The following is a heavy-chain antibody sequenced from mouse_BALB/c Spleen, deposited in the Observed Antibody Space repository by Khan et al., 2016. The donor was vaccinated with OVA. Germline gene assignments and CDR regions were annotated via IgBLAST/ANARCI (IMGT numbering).Heavy chain of an antibody. CDR1: GLSLISYG. V-gene: IGHV2-9*02. CDR3: ARYYGNYGWYFDV. CDR2: IWAGGST. Sequence: QVQLKESGPAMVAPSQSLSITRTVSGLSLISYGVHWVRQPPGKGLEWLGVIWAGGSTNYNSALMYRLSISKDKSKSQVFLKMNSRQTDDTAMYYCARYYGNYGWYFDVWGAGTTVTVSS. J-gene: IGHJ1*01. D-gene: IGHD2-1*01.